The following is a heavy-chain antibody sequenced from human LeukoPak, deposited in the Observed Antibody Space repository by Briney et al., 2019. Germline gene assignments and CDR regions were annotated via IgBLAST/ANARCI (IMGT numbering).Heavy chain of an antibody. Sequence: PSETLSLTCAVYGGSFSGYYWSWIRQPPGKGLEWIGEINHSGSTNYNPSLKGRVTISVDTSKNQFSLKLSSVTAADTAVYYCASLTGYAEVFDYWGQGTLVTVSS. D-gene: IGHD1-14*01. CDR1: GGSFSGYY. CDR2: INHSGST. V-gene: IGHV4-34*01. CDR3: ASLTGYAEVFDY. J-gene: IGHJ4*02.